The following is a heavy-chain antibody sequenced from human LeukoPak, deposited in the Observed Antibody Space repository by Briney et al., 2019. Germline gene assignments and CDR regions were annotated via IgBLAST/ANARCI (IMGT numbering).Heavy chain of an antibody. V-gene: IGHV3-23*01. D-gene: IGHD2-2*02. CDR1: GFTFSSYA. CDR3: ARTVGYCSSSSCYTGQINDYYYYGMDV. J-gene: IGHJ6*02. CDR2: ISDIGSDT. Sequence: GASLRLSCSGFTFSSYAMSWVRQAPGKGLEWAVTISDIGSDTYYADSVKGRFTISRDNSKTSLYLQMKGLRAEDTGVYYCARTVGYCSSSSCYTGQINDYYYYGMDVWGQGTTVTVSS.